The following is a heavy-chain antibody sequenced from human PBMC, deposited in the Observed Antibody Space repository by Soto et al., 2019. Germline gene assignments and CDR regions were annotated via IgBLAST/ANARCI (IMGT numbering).Heavy chain of an antibody. Sequence: SETLSLTCTVSGGSISSYYWSWIRQPPGKGLEWIGYIYYSGSTNYNPSLKSRVTISVDTSKNQFSLKLSSVTAADTAVYYCARLGGGVVVPDAILQFDPWGQGTLVTVSS. CDR2: IYYSGST. D-gene: IGHD2-2*01. V-gene: IGHV4-59*01. J-gene: IGHJ5*02. CDR3: ARLGGGVVVPDAILQFDP. CDR1: GGSISSYY.